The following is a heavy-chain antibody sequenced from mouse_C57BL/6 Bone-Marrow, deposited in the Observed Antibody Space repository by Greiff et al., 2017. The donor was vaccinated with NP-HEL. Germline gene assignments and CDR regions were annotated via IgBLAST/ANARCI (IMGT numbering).Heavy chain of an antibody. D-gene: IGHD1-1*01. V-gene: IGHV1-64*01. Sequence: QVQLQQPGAELVKPGASVKLSCKASGYTFTSYWMHWVKQRPGQGLEWIGMIHPNSGSTNYNEKFKSKATLTVDKSSSTAYMQLSSLTSEDSAVYDCASPYYYGSSYGFAYWGQGTLVTVSA. CDR3: ASPYYYGSSYGFAY. CDR1: GYTFTSYW. CDR2: IHPNSGST. J-gene: IGHJ3*01.